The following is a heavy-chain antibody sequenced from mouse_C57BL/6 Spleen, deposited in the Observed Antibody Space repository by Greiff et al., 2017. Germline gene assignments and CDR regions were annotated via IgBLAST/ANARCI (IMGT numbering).Heavy chain of an antibody. J-gene: IGHJ4*01. Sequence: EVKLVEPEGGLVQPGSSMKLSCTASGFTFSDYYMPWVRQVPEKGLEWVANFNFGDSDTYYLDSLKGRFIISRANAKNILYLHMSSLKSEDTSTYYCARDGYGDYYAMDCWGQRTSVTVSS. D-gene: IGHD2-2*01. CDR2: FNFGDSDT. V-gene: IGHV5-16*01. CDR3: ARDGYGDYYAMDC. CDR1: GFTFSDYY.